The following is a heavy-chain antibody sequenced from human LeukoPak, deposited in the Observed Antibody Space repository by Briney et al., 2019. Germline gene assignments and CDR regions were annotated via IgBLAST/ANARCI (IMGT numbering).Heavy chain of an antibody. CDR2: ISYDGSNK. D-gene: IGHD3-10*01. CDR1: GFTFSSYA. V-gene: IGHV3-30*04. J-gene: IGHJ4*02. CDR3: ARDALLHFYGSGSYSENAFDF. Sequence: GGSLRLSCAASGFTFSSYAIHWVRQAPGKGLEWVAVISYDGSNKYYADSVKGRFTLSRDNSKNTLYLQMSSLRAEDTAMYYCARDALLHFYGSGSYSENAFDFWGQGTLVTVSS.